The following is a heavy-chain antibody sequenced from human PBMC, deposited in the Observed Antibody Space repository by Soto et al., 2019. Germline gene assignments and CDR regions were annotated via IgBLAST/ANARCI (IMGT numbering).Heavy chain of an antibody. V-gene: IGHV3-21*01. CDR2: ISSSSSYI. CDR1: GFTFSSYS. Sequence: PGRSLRLSCAASGFTFSSYSMNWVRQAPGKGLEWVSSISSSSSYIYYADSVKGRFTISRDNAKNSLYLQMNSLRAEDTAVYYCARDGGRYCSSNSCYWPYWGQGTLVTVSS. CDR3: ARDGGRYCSSNSCYWPY. D-gene: IGHD2-2*01. J-gene: IGHJ4*02.